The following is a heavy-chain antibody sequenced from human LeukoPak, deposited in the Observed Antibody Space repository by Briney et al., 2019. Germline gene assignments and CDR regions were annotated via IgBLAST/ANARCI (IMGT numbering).Heavy chain of an antibody. CDR2: IYSVGTT. D-gene: IGHD1-26*01. Sequence: GGSLRLSCAAPGFTVSSNYMSWVRQAPGNGLEGVSVIYSVGTTYYADSLKGRFTISRDNSKNTLCPQMQRLSAEETAVYSCARSAGEWEPRSYGMDVWGQGTTVTVSS. CDR3: ARSAGEWEPRSYGMDV. V-gene: IGHV3-66*01. J-gene: IGHJ6*02. CDR1: GFTVSSNY.